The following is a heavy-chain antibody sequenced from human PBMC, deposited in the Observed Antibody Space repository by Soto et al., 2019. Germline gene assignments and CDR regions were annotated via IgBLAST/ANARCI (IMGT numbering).Heavy chain of an antibody. J-gene: IGHJ6*02. CDR3: AKDRLSATVTKAPYYYYYGMDV. CDR2: ISYDGSNK. V-gene: IGHV3-30*18. CDR1: GFTFSSYG. D-gene: IGHD4-4*01. Sequence: GGSLRLSCAASGFTFSSYGMHWVRQAPGKGLEWVAVISYDGSNKYYADSVKGRFTISRDNSKNTLYLQMNSLRAEDTAVYYCAKDRLSATVTKAPYYYYYGMDVWGQGTTVTVSS.